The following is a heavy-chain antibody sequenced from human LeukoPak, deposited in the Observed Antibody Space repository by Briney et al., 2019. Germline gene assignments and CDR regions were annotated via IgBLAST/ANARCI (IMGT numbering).Heavy chain of an antibody. D-gene: IGHD3-10*01. Sequence: GASVKVSCKASGCTFTGYYMHWVRQAPGQGLEWMGWMNPNSGNTGYAQKFQGRVTMTRNTSISTAYMELSSLRSEDTAVYYCAKDDAWLRFGEWSQGTLVTVSS. V-gene: IGHV1-8*01. CDR1: GCTFTGYY. CDR2: MNPNSGNT. CDR3: AKDDAWLRFGE. J-gene: IGHJ4*02.